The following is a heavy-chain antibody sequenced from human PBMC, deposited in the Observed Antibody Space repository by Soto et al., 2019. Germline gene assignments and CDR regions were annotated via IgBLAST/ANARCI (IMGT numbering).Heavy chain of an antibody. J-gene: IGHJ4*02. V-gene: IGHV4-39*01. Sequence: SETLSLTCRVSGDSISDTIYYWGWIRQAPGKGLEWIGSIHYSGSTQFHPSLKTRVTISVDTSKNEFSLRLRSVTAADTAVYYCATPTPLRGAMITNINFDFWGQGTPVTVSS. CDR2: IHYSGST. CDR3: ATPTPLRGAMITNINFDF. D-gene: IGHD3-10*01. CDR1: GDSISDTIYY.